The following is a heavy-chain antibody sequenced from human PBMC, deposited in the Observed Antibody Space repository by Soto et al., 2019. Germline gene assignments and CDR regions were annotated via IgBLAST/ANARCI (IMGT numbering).Heavy chain of an antibody. CDR3: ARIHLAAAGPVPPFDY. CDR1: GYTFTSYY. J-gene: IGHJ4*02. D-gene: IGHD6-13*01. Sequence: ASVKVSCKASGYTFTSYYMHWVRQAPGQGLEWMGIINPSGGSTSYAQKFQGRVTMTRDTSTSTVYMELSSLRSEDTAVYYCARIHLAAAGPVPPFDYWGQGTLVTVSS. CDR2: INPSGGST. V-gene: IGHV1-46*01.